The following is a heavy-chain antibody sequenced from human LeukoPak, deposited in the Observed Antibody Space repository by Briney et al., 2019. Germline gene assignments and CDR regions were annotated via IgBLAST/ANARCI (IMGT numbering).Heavy chain of an antibody. CDR3: ARDEAYDILTGYYYY. V-gene: IGHV4-61*02. D-gene: IGHD3-9*01. J-gene: IGHJ4*02. CDR1: GGSICSGSYY. Sequence: SETLSLTCTVSGGSICSGSYYWSWIRQPAGKGLEWIGCIYTSGSTNYNPSLKSRVTISVDTSKNQFSLKLSSVTAADTAVYYCARDEAYDILTGYYYYWGQGTLVTVSS. CDR2: IYTSGST.